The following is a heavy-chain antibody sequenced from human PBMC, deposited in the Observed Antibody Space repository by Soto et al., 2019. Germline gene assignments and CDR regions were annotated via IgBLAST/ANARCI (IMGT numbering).Heavy chain of an antibody. V-gene: IGHV3-33*01. CDR3: ARDVYCSGGSCYSVPVFDY. CDR1: GFTFSSYG. J-gene: IGHJ4*02. Sequence: QVHLVESGGGVVQPGRSLRLSCAASGFTFSSYGMHWVRQAPGKGLEWVAVIWYDGSNKYYADSVKGRFTISRDNSKNTLYLQMNSLRAEDTAVLYCARDVYCSGGSCYSVPVFDYWGQGTLVTVSS. D-gene: IGHD2-15*01. CDR2: IWYDGSNK.